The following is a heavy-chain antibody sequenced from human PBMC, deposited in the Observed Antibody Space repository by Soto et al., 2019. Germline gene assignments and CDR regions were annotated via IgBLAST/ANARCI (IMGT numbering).Heavy chain of an antibody. D-gene: IGHD3-3*01. J-gene: IGHJ4*02. CDR3: AKSRITIFGVVPEFDY. CDR1: GFTFSSYA. V-gene: IGHV3-23*01. Sequence: PGGSLRLSCAASGFTFSSYAMSWVRQAPGKGLEWVSAISGSGGSTYYADSVKGRFTISRDNSKNTLYLQMNSLRAEDTAVYYCAKSRITIFGVVPEFDYWGQGTLVTVSS. CDR2: ISGSGGST.